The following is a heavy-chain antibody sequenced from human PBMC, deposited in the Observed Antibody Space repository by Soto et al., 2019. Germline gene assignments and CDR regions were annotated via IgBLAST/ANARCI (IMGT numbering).Heavy chain of an antibody. CDR2: IKEDGSVK. Sequence: DVQLVESGGGLVQRGGSLRLSCAASGFTVSGSWMSWVRQAPGKGLEFVANIKEDGSVKNYVDSVKGRFTISRDNAKNSVYLQMNSLRDEDTAVYYSARDPGYSSFDHWGQGTLVTVSS. CDR3: ARDPGYSSFDH. CDR1: GFTVSGSW. V-gene: IGHV3-7*01. J-gene: IGHJ4*02. D-gene: IGHD5-12*01.